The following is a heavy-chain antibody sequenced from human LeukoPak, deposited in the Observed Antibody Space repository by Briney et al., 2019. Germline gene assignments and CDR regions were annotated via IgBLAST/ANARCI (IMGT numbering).Heavy chain of an antibody. Sequence: GASVKLSCKASVGTFSSYAISWVRRAPGQRLEWMGRMIPILGIANYAQKFQSRVTITADKSTSTAYLELSSLRAEDTAVYYCAREGAVAVAGYGMDVWGQGTTVTVSS. CDR3: AREGAVAVAGYGMDV. J-gene: IGHJ6*02. D-gene: IGHD6-19*01. V-gene: IGHV1-69*04. CDR2: MIPILGIA. CDR1: VGTFSSYA.